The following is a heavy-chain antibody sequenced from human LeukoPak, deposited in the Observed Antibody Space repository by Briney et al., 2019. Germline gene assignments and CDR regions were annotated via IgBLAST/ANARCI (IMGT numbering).Heavy chain of an antibody. Sequence: GGSLRLSCAASGFTFSTYAMTWVRQAPGKGLEWVSTVGVIGGGTYYADSVKGRFTISRDNSKSTLYLQLNSLRAEDTAAYYCARSGQFDSWGQGTLVTVSS. CDR1: GFTFSTYA. CDR3: ARSGQFDS. V-gene: IGHV3-23*01. J-gene: IGHJ4*02. D-gene: IGHD6-25*01. CDR2: VGVIGGGT.